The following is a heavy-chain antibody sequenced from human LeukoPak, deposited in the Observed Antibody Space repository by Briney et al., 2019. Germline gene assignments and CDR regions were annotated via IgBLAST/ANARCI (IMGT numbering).Heavy chain of an antibody. J-gene: IGHJ4*02. CDR1: GFTFSSYS. V-gene: IGHV3-66*01. Sequence: PGGSLRLSCAASGFTFSSYSMNWVRQAPGKGLEWVSVIYSGGSTYYADSVKGRFTISRDNSKNTLYLQMNSLRAEDTAVYYCARAPAPYYYDSSGYFDYWGQGTLVTVSS. CDR2: IYSGGST. D-gene: IGHD3-22*01. CDR3: ARAPAPYYYDSSGYFDY.